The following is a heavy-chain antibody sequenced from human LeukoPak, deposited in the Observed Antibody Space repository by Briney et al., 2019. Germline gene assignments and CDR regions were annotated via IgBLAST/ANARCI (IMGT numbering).Heavy chain of an antibody. CDR2: ISYDGSNK. J-gene: IGHJ4*02. V-gene: IGHV3-30*14. CDR1: GFTFSSYA. D-gene: IGHD4-17*01. CDR3: AKVSRGEPSDY. Sequence: GGSLRLSCAASGFTFSSYAMHWVRQAPGNGLEWVAVISYDGSNKFYADSVKGRFTISRDNSKNTLYLQMNSLRAEDTAVYYCAKVSRGEPSDYWGQGTLVTVSS.